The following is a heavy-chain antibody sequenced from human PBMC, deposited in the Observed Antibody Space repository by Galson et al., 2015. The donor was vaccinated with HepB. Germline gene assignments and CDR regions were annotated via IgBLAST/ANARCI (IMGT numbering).Heavy chain of an antibody. V-gene: IGHV1-3*01. CDR3: ARDQYDSSGYFYGHFDF. D-gene: IGHD3-22*01. CDR2: INAGNGHT. J-gene: IGHJ4*02. Sequence: SVKVSCKASGYTFTTYAIHWVRQAPGQGLEWMGWINAGNGHTKYSQSFQDRVTITRDTSASIVYMEVSSLYSEDTAVYYCARDQYDSSGYFYGHFDFWGQGTLVTVSS. CDR1: GYTFTTYA.